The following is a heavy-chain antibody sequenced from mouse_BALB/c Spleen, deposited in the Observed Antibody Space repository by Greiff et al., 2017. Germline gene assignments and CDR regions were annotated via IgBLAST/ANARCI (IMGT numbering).Heavy chain of an antibody. CDR3: ARDRAWFAY. V-gene: IGHV5-17*02. D-gene: IGHD3-1*01. CDR1: GFTFSSFG. Sequence: EVQLMESGGGLVQPGGSRKLSCAASGFTFSSFGMHWVRQAPEKGLEWVAYISSGSSTIYYADTVKGRFTISRDNPKNTLFLQMSSLKSEDTAMYYCARDRAWFAYWGQGTLVTVSA. CDR2: ISSGSSTI. J-gene: IGHJ3*01.